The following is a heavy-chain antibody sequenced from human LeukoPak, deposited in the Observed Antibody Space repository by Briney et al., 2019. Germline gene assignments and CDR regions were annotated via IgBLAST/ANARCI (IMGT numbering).Heavy chain of an antibody. V-gene: IGHV4-59*01. CDR1: GGSISSYY. Sequence: PSETLSLTCTVSGGSISSYYWSWIRQPPGKGLEWIGYIYYSGSTNYNPSLKSRVTISVDTSKNQFSLKLSSVTAADTAVYYCAREPPGDHGPFDYWGQGTLVTVSS. J-gene: IGHJ4*02. CDR2: IYYSGST. D-gene: IGHD4-17*01. CDR3: AREPPGDHGPFDY.